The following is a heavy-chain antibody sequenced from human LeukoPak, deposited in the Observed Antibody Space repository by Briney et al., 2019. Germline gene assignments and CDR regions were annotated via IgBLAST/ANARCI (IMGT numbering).Heavy chain of an antibody. Sequence: GGSLRLSCAASGFTFSNAWMSWVRQAPGQGLEWVGRIKSKTDGGTTDYAAPVKGRFTISRDDSKNTLYLQMNSLRAEDTAVYYCARAPGDFWSGYSSPPSYFQHWGQGTLVTVSS. CDR3: ARAPGDFWSGYSSPPSYFQH. J-gene: IGHJ1*01. CDR1: GFTFSNAW. V-gene: IGHV3-15*01. D-gene: IGHD3-3*01. CDR2: IKSKTDGGTT.